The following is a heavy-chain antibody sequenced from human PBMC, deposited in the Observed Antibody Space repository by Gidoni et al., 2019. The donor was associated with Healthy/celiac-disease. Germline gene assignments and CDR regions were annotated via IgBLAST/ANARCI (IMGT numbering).Heavy chain of an antibody. V-gene: IGHV3-23*01. CDR1: GFTFSSYA. CDR2: ISCRDGST. D-gene: IGHD5-12*01. CDR3: AKDSRGSEDIGGPG. J-gene: IGHJ4*02. Sequence: EVQLLESGGGLVQPGGSLRLSCAASGFTFSSYAMSWVRQAPGKGLEWVSAISCRDGSTYYADSVKGRFTISRDNSKNTLYLQMNSLRAEDTAVYYCAKDSRGSEDIGGPGWGQGTLVTVSS.